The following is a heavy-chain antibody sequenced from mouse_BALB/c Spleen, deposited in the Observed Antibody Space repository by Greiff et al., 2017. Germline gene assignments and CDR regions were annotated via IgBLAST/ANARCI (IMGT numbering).Heavy chain of an antibody. CDR3: ARGIYGNFYAMDY. CDR1: GYTFTNYW. CDR2: IYPGGGYT. V-gene: IGHV1-63*02. Sequence: VQLQQSGAELVRPGTSVKISCKASGYTFTNYWLGWVKQRPGHGLEWIGDIYPGGGYTNYNEKFKGKATLTADTSSSTAYMQLSSLTSEDSAVYFCARGIYGNFYAMDYWGQGTSVTVSS. J-gene: IGHJ4*01. D-gene: IGHD2-1*01.